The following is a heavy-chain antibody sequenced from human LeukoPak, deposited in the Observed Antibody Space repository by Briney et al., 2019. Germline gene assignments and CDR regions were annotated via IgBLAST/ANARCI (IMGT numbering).Heavy chain of an antibody. V-gene: IGHV3-23*01. CDR2: ISGSGGST. D-gene: IGHD3-10*01. CDR3: XXXXDYYGSGSYGY. CDR1: GFTFSSYA. Sequence: PGGSLRLSCAASGFTFSSYAMSWVRQAPGKGLEWVSAISGSGGSTYYADSVKGRFTISRDNSKNTLYLQMNSLRAEDTAVYYCXXXXDYYGSGSYGYWGQGTLVTVSS. J-gene: IGHJ4*02.